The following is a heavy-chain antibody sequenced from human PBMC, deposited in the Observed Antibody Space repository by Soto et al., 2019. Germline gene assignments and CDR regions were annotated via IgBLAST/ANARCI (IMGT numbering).Heavy chain of an antibody. CDR3: ARQVVTGYWYFDL. V-gene: IGHV4-59*08. Sequence: QVKLQESGPGLVKPSETLSLTCTVSGGSITSHYWTWFRQPPGKGLEWIGNVHNSGSTNYNPSLKSRVTLSGDTAENQFSLKLSSVTAADTAVYWCARQVVTGYWYFDLWGRGTLVTVSS. J-gene: IGHJ2*01. CDR2: VHNSGST. D-gene: IGHD2-15*01. CDR1: GGSITSHY.